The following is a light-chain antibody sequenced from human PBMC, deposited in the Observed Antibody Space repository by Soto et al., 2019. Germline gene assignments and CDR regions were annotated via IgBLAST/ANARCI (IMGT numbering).Light chain of an antibody. J-gene: IGKJ3*01. V-gene: IGKV1-39*01. CDR2: STS. CDR1: QTIGTY. Sequence: DIQMTQSPSSLSASVGDSVTITCRASQTIGTYLNWYQHKPGKAPKLLIYSTSTLQTGVPSGFSSGGSGTDFTLTISSLQPEDFATYYCQQSYSTPFTFGPGTKVNIK. CDR3: QQSYSTPFT.